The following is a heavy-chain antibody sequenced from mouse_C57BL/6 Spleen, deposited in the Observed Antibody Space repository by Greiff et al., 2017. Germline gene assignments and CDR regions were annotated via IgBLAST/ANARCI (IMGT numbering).Heavy chain of an antibody. J-gene: IGHJ3*01. CDR2: INPNNGGT. CDR1: GYTFTDYN. V-gene: IGHV1-18*01. Sequence: EVQLQESGPELVKPGASVKIPCKASGYTFTDYNMDWVKQSHGKSLEWIGDINPNNGGTIYNQKFKGKATLTVDKSSSTAYMELRSLTSEDTAVYYCARPYSNYVSFAYWGQGTLVTVSA. CDR3: ARPYSNYVSFAY. D-gene: IGHD2-5*01.